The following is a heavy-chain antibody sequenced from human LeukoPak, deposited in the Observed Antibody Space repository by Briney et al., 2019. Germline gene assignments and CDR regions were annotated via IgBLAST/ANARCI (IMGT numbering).Heavy chain of an antibody. CDR1: GFTFSSYA. J-gene: IGHJ3*02. D-gene: IGHD1-26*01. CDR2: FSASGGST. CDR3: AKGLNSGNYYDAFDI. Sequence: PGGSLRLSCAASGFTFSSYAMSSLRQAPGKGLEWVSGFSASGGSTYYADSVKGRFSISRDNSKNTLYLQMNSLRAEDPAVYYCAKGLNSGNYYDAFDIWGQGTLVTVSS. V-gene: IGHV3-23*01.